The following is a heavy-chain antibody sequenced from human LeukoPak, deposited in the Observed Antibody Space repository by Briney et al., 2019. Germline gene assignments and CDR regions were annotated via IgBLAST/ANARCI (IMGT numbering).Heavy chain of an antibody. CDR2: IYYSGST. CDR1: GGSFSGYY. CDR3: ARWRSSGGYYAFDI. V-gene: IGHV4-59*01. J-gene: IGHJ3*02. D-gene: IGHD6-19*01. Sequence: PSETLSLTCAVYGGSFSGYYWSWIRQPPGKGLEWIGYIYYSGSTNYNPSLKSRVTISVDTSKNQFSLKLSSVTAADTAVYYCARWRSSGGYYAFDIWGQGTMVTVSS.